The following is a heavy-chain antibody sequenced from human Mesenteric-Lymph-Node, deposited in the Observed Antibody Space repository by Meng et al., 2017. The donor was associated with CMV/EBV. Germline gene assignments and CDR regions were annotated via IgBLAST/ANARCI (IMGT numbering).Heavy chain of an antibody. CDR1: GDSISSSYG. Sequence: LTCAVSGDSISSSYGWSWVRQPPGKGLEWIAEIYHSGSTNYNPSLKSRVTISVDKSKNRFSLRLNSVTAADTAMYYCARDQRGGLDYWGQGTLVTVSS. D-gene: IGHD3-16*01. V-gene: IGHV4-4*02. CDR2: IYHSGST. CDR3: ARDQRGGLDY. J-gene: IGHJ4*02.